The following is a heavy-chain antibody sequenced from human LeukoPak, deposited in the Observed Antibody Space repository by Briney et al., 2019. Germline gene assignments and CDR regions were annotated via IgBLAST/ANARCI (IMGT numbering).Heavy chain of an antibody. J-gene: IGHJ3*02. D-gene: IGHD1-26*01. CDR1: GFTFSNYA. V-gene: IGHV3-23*01. CDR2: ISGSGGST. Sequence: GESLRLSCAASGFTFSNYAMNWVRQAPGKGLEWVSSISGSGGSTSYAGSVKGRFAISRGNAKNSLYLQMNSLRAEDTAVYYCARDWSYPPADAFDIWGQGTMVTVSS. CDR3: ARDWSYPPADAFDI.